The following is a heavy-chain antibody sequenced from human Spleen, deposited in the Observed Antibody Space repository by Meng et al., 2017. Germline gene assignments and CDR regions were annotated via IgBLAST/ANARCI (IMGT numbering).Heavy chain of an antibody. CDR2: IYHGGDT. D-gene: IGHD6-19*01. CDR3: ASWIYSCGWQ. J-gene: IGHJ4*02. V-gene: IGHV4/OR15-8*02. Sequence: SETLSLTCVVSGGSISSIDWWSWVRQPPGKGLEWIGEIYHGGDTNYNPSLKSRVTLAIDKSKNQFSLKLSSVTAADTAVYYCASWIYSCGWQWGQGALVTVSS. CDR1: GGSISSIDW.